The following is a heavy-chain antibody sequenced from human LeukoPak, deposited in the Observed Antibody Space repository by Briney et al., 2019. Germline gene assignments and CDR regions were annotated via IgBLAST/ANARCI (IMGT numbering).Heavy chain of an antibody. CDR2: ISSSSSTI. CDR3: ARDRHKYNYDSGGYPPY. V-gene: IGHV3-48*01. D-gene: IGHD3-22*01. CDR1: GFTFSSYS. Sequence: HPGGSLRLSCAASGFTFSSYSMLWVRQAPGKGLEWVSYISSSSSTIYYADSVKGRFTISRDNAKNSLYQQMNTLRAEDTAVYYCARDRHKYNYDSGGYPPYWGQGTLVTVSS. J-gene: IGHJ4*02.